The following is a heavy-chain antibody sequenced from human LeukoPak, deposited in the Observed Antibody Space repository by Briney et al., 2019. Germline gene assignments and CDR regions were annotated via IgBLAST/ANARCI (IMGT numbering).Heavy chain of an antibody. V-gene: IGHV4-34*01. CDR3: ARVFTMVRGVARLDY. J-gene: IGHJ4*02. CDR1: GGSFSGYY. D-gene: IGHD3-10*01. CDR2: INHSGST. Sequence: PSETLSLTCAVYGGSFSGYYWSWIRQPPGKGLEWIGEINHSGSTNYNPSLKSRVTISVDTSKNQFSLKLSSVTAADTAVYYCARVFTMVRGVARLDYWGQGTLVTVSS.